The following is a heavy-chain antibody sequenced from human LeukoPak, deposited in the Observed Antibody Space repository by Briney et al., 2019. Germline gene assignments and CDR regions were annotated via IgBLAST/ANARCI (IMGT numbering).Heavy chain of an antibody. CDR2: IFPGDSDT. D-gene: IGHD5-18*01. CDR1: GYRFYTSW. CDR3: ARQQPGGLYSLDY. Sequence: GESLQISCKGSGYRFYTSWIVWVRQMPGKGLEWMGIIFPGDSDTTYSPSFQGQVTISADKSISTAYLQWSSLRASDTAMYYCARQQPGGLYSLDYWGQGTQVTVSS. J-gene: IGHJ4*02. V-gene: IGHV5-51*01.